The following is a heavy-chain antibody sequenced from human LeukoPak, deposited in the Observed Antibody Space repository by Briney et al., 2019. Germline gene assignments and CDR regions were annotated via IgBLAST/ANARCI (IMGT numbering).Heavy chain of an antibody. CDR3: ARDLVGYSSGRYGDNYWFDP. V-gene: IGHV1-18*01. J-gene: IGHJ5*02. Sequence: GASVKVSCKASGYTFTSYGISWVRQAPGQGLEWMGWISAYNGNTNYAQKLQGRVTMTTDTSTSTAYMELRSLRSDDTAVYYCARDLVGYSSGRYGDNYWFDPWGQGTLVTVSS. CDR1: GYTFTSYG. CDR2: ISAYNGNT. D-gene: IGHD6-19*01.